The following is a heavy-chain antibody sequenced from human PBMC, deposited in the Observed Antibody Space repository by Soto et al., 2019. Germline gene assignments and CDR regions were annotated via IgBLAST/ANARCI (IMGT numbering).Heavy chain of an antibody. Sequence: LRLSCAASGFTFDDYAMHWVRQARGKGLEWVSGISWNSGSIGYADSVKGRFTISRDNAKNSLYLQMNSLRAEDTALYYCAKSQDPGVAGYNLFDPWGQGTLVTVSS. V-gene: IGHV3-9*01. CDR1: GFTFDDYA. J-gene: IGHJ5*02. D-gene: IGHD6-19*01. CDR3: AKSQDPGVAGYNLFDP. CDR2: ISWNSGSI.